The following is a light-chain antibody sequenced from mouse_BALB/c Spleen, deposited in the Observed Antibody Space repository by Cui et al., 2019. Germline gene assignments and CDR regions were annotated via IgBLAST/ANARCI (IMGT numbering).Light chain of an antibody. CDR1: KSISKY. CDR2: SGS. CDR3: QQHNEYPWT. J-gene: IGKJ1*01. Sequence: VHITQSPSYLAASPGETITINCRASKSISKYLAWYQEKPGKTNKLLIYSGSSLQSGIPSRFSGSGSGTDFTLTISSLEPEDFAMYYCQQHNEYPWTFGGGTKLEIK. V-gene: IGKV16-104*01.